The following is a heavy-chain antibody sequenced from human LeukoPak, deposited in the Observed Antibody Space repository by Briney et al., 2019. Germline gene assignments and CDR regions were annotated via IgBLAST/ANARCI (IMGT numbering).Heavy chain of an antibody. V-gene: IGHV4-59*08. CDR1: GGSLSSYY. Sequence: SETLSLTCTISGGSLSSYYWNWIRQTPGKGLEWIGYVSYSGSTNYNPSLKSRVTISVDTSKNQFSLKLSSVTAADTAVYYCARVLAAAGTRDYWGQGTLVTVSS. CDR2: VSYSGST. D-gene: IGHD6-13*01. J-gene: IGHJ4*02. CDR3: ARVLAAAGTRDY.